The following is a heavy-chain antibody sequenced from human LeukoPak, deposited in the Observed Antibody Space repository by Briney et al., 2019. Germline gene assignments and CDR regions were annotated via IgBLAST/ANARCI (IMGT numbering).Heavy chain of an antibody. V-gene: IGHV1-2*02. D-gene: IGHD3-22*01. J-gene: IGHJ6*02. Sequence: ASVKVSCKASGYTFTGYYMHWARQAPGQGLEWMGWINPNSGGTNYAQKFQGRVTMTRDTSISTAYMELSRLRSDDTAVYYCARADYYDSSGFVSYYYYGMDVWGQGTTVTVSS. CDR3: ARADYYDSSGFVSYYYYGMDV. CDR2: INPNSGGT. CDR1: GYTFTGYY.